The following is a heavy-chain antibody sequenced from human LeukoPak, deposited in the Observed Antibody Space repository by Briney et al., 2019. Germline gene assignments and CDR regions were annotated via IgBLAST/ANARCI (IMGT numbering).Heavy chain of an antibody. Sequence: GGSLRLSCAASGFTFSSYSMNWVRQAPGKGLEWVSSISSSSSYIYYADSVKGRFTISRDNAKNSLYLQMNSLRAEDTALYFCAKDFGSIFGDYWGQGSLVTVSS. CDR1: GFTFSSYS. CDR3: AKDFGSIFGDY. V-gene: IGHV3-21*04. J-gene: IGHJ4*02. D-gene: IGHD3-10*01. CDR2: ISSSSSYI.